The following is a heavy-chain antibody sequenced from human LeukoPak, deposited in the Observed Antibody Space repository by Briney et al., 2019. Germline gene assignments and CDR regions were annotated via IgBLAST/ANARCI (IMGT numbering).Heavy chain of an antibody. V-gene: IGHV1-69*04. CDR3: AGSTTGTTFYYGMDV. D-gene: IGHD1-1*01. CDR2: IIPIFGIA. J-gene: IGHJ6*02. Sequence: SVKVSCTASGGTFSSYAISWVRQAPGEGLEWMGRIIPIFGIANYAQKFQVRVTITADKSTSTAYMELSSLRSEDTAVYYCAGSTTGTTFYYGMDVWGQGTTVTVSS. CDR1: GGTFSSYA.